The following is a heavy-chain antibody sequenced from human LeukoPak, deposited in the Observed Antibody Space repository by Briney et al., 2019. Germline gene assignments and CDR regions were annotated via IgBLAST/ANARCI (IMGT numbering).Heavy chain of an antibody. CDR2: MKQDGSEK. D-gene: IGHD3-10*01. Sequence: GGSLRLSCAASGFTFSIHWMSWVRQAPGKGLEWVANMKQDGSEKYYVDSVKGRFTVSRDNAKNLLWLQMNSLRAEDTAVYYCARGVPQLDWGQGTLVTVSS. CDR1: GFTFSIHW. J-gene: IGHJ4*02. CDR3: ARGVPQLD. V-gene: IGHV3-7*03.